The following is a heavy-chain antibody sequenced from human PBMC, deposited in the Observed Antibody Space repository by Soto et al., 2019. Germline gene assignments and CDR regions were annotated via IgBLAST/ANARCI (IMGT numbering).Heavy chain of an antibody. CDR1: GGSFSSYH. J-gene: IGHJ4*02. CDR2: INHLTTT. D-gene: IGHD5-18*01. CDR3: ARGYDTALTPIF. V-gene: IGHV4-34*01. Sequence: SETLSLTCAVYGGSFSSYHWSWIRQTPGKGLEWIGEINHLTTTNYNPSLKSRVIISLDTPKNQFSLKLSSVTAADTAVYYCARGYDTALTPIFWGQGILVTVSS.